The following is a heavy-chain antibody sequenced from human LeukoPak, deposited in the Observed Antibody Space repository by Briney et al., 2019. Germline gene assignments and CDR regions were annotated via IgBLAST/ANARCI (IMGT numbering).Heavy chain of an antibody. Sequence: SQTLSLTCTVSGGSISSYYWSWIRQPPGKGLEWIGYIYYSGSTNYNPSLKSRVTISVDTSKNQFSLKLSSVTAADTAVYYCARDRLRMVRGVTEPVLDYWGQGTLVTVSS. V-gene: IGHV4-59*12. CDR2: IYYSGST. CDR1: GGSISSYY. J-gene: IGHJ4*02. CDR3: ARDRLRMVRGVTEPVLDY. D-gene: IGHD3-10*01.